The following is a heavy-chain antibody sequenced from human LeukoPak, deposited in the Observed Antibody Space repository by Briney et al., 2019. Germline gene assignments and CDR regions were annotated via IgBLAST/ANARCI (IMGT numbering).Heavy chain of an antibody. CDR3: AKYFGDGGDYYFDY. CDR1: GFTFDDYA. Sequence: PGGSLRLSCAASGFTFDDYAMHWVRQAPGKGLEWVSGISWNSGSIGYADSVKGRFTISRDNAKNSLYLQMNSLRAEDTALYYCAKYFGDGGDYYFDYWGQGTLVTVSS. J-gene: IGHJ4*02. D-gene: IGHD4-17*01. V-gene: IGHV3-9*01. CDR2: ISWNSGSI.